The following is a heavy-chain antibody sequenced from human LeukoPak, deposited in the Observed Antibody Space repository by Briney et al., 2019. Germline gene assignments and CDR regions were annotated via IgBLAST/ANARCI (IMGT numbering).Heavy chain of an antibody. CDR2: ISSSSDYI. CDR3: AHLVGYSSIHGY. D-gene: IGHD6-13*01. V-gene: IGHV3-21*01. Sequence: PGGSLRLSCAASGFTFSTYSMTWVRQAPGKGLEWVSSISSSSDYIYYADSVKGRFTISRDNAKNSLYLQMNSLRAEDTAVYYCAHLVGYSSIHGYWGQGTLVTVSS. J-gene: IGHJ4*02. CDR1: GFTFSTYS.